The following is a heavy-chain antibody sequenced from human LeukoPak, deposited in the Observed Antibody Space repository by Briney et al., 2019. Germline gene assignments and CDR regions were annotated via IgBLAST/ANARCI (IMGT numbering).Heavy chain of an antibody. Sequence: PGGSLRLSCAASGFTFSSDETNWVRQAPGKGLQWISYINTDGGSIYYADSVKGRFTISRDNAKNSLYLQMNSLRAEDTAVYYCARGYDSWDSWGQGTLVTVSS. CDR2: INTDGGSI. V-gene: IGHV3-48*03. CDR1: GFTFSSDE. J-gene: IGHJ4*02. D-gene: IGHD3-16*01. CDR3: ARGYDSWDS.